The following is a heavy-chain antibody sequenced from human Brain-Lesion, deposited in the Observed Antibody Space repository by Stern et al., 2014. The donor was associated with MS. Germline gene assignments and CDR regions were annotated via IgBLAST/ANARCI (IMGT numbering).Heavy chain of an antibody. Sequence: EVQLVESGGGLAQPGGSLRLSCATSGFTLSDYTMNWVRQAPGKGLEWIAASRDSGNYKYYADSVKGRFSISRDNSMNMLYLQMNSLRAEDTAVYYCARHPESGWYRGGFDSWGQGTLVIVSS. CDR2: SRDSGNYK. CDR3: ARHPESGWYRGGFDS. CDR1: GFTLSDYT. V-gene: IGHV3-23*04. J-gene: IGHJ5*01. D-gene: IGHD6-19*01.